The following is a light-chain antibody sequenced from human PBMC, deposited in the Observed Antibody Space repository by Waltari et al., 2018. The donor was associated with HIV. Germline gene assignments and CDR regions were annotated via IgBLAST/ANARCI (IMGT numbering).Light chain of an antibody. Sequence: EIVLTQSPGTLSLSPGDRATLACRTSQTVTNTDVAWYQQRPRQAPRLLIYGTSARPTGIPDRFSGSGSGTDFTLTISRLEPEDFAMYYCHHFGRSPPMYTFGQGTKL. CDR3: HHFGRSPPMYT. CDR1: QTVTNTD. J-gene: IGKJ2*01. CDR2: GTS. V-gene: IGKV3-20*01.